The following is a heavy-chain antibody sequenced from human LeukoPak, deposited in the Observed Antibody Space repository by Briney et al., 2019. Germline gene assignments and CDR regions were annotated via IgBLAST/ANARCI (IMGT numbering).Heavy chain of an antibody. V-gene: IGHV3-23*01. J-gene: IGHJ3*02. D-gene: IGHD5-12*01. Sequence: PGGSLRLSCAASGFTFSSHGVNWVRQAPGKGLEWVSGIRGDGVTTYYADSVKGRFTISRDNSKNTVDLQMNSLRAEDKGVYYCAKGTITDDVAFDIWGQGTMVTVSS. CDR1: GFTFSSHG. CDR2: IRGDGVTT. CDR3: AKGTITDDVAFDI.